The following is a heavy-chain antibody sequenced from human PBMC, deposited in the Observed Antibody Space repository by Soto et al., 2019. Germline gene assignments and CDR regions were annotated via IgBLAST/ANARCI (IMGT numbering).Heavy chain of an antibody. D-gene: IGHD6-6*01. CDR1: GFSLSTSGVG. V-gene: IGHV2-5*02. Sequence: QITLKESGPTLVKPTQTLTLTCTFSGFSLSTSGVGVGWIRQPRGKALEWLALIYWDDDKRDSPFLKSRLTSTKDTSKNQVVLTMTNMDPVDTATYYCAHSPYSSSSYYFDYWGQGTLVTVSS. J-gene: IGHJ4*02. CDR3: AHSPYSSSSYYFDY. CDR2: IYWDDDK.